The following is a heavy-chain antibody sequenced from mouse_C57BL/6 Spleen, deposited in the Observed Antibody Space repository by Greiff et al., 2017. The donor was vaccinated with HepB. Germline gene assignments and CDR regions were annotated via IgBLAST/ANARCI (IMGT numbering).Heavy chain of an antibody. D-gene: IGHD2-2*01. CDR3: AEGGDDGYDDGHYYAMDY. V-gene: IGHV1-82*01. CDR1: GYAFSSSW. CDR2: IYPGDGDT. J-gene: IGHJ4*01. Sequence: VQLQQSGPELVKPGASVKISCKASGYAFSSSWMNWVKQRPGKGLEWIGRIYPGDGDTNYNGKFKGKATLTADKSSSTAYMQRSSLTSEDSAVYCCAEGGDDGYDDGHYYAMDYWGQGASVTVAS.